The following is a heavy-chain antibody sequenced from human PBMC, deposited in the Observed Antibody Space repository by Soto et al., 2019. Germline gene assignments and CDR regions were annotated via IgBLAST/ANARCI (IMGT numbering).Heavy chain of an antibody. CDR3: VRLIGNSWLDS. J-gene: IGHJ5*01. D-gene: IGHD3-16*01. Sequence: PSETLSLTCTVSGASISSGGYYWTWIRQHPGKGLEWIGYIYYSGSTYSNPSLKSRVTISVDTSKNQFSLKLSSVTAADTAVYYCVRLIGNSWLDSWGQGTLVTVSS. CDR2: IYYSGST. V-gene: IGHV4-31*03. CDR1: GASISSGGYY.